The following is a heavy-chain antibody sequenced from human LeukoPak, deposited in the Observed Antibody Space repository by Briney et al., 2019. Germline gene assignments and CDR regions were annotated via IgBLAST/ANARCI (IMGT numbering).Heavy chain of an antibody. CDR1: GFTFTTYG. J-gene: IGHJ4*02. CDR3: ARTVGSYLDY. Sequence: GASAKVSCRASGFTFTTYGITWGRQAPGQGLEWMGWINPNSGGTNYAQTFQGRVTMTRDTSISTAYMELSRLRSDDTTVNYCARTVGSYLDYWGQGTLVTVSS. V-gene: IGHV1-2*02. D-gene: IGHD3-16*01. CDR2: INPNSGGT.